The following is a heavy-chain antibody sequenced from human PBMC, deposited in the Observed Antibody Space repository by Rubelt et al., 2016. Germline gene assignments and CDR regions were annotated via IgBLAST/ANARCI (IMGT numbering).Heavy chain of an antibody. Sequence: QVQLQQWGAGLLNPSETLSLTCAVYGGSFTGYSWSWIRQPPGKGLEWIGSIYYSGSTYYNPSLKSRVTISVDTSKNQFSLKLNAVTAADTAVYYCARDPIYGMDVWGQGTTVTVSS. V-gene: IGHV4-34*02. CDR2: IYYSGST. J-gene: IGHJ6*02. CDR3: ARDPIYGMDV. CDR1: GGSFTGYS.